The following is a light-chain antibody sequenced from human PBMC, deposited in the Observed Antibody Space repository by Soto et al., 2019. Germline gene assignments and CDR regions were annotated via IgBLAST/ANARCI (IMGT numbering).Light chain of an antibody. J-gene: IGKJ1*01. CDR1: QSVSSY. V-gene: IGKV3-11*01. CDR2: DAS. Sequence: IVLTQSPTTVSLSQGERATLSCRASQSVSSYLAWYQQKPGQAPRLLIYDASNRATGIPARFSGSGSGTDFTLTISSLEPEDFAVYYCQQRSNWPWTFGQGTKVDIK. CDR3: QQRSNWPWT.